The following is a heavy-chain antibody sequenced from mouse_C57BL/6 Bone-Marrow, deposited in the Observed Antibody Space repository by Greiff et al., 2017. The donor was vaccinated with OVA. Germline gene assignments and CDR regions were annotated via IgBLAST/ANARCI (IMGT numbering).Heavy chain of an antibody. D-gene: IGHD1-1*01. CDR2: IYPRSGNT. CDR1: GYTFTSYG. J-gene: IGHJ4*01. V-gene: IGHV1-81*01. CDR3: ARSRVITTAYYYAMDY. Sequence: QVQLQQSGAELARPGASVKLSCKASGYTFTSYGISWVKQRTGQGLEWIGEIYPRSGNTYYNEKFKGKATLTADKSSSTAYMELRSLTSEDSAVYFCARSRVITTAYYYAMDYWGQGTSVTVSS.